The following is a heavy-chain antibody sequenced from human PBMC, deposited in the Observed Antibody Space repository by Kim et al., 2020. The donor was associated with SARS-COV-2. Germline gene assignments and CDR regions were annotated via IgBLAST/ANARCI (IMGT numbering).Heavy chain of an antibody. J-gene: IGHJ4*02. D-gene: IGHD2-2*01. Sequence: VKGRFTISRDNSKNTLYLQMNSLRAEDTAVYYCAKAGAYCSSTSCFLFDYWGQGTLVTVSS. V-gene: IGHV3-23*01. CDR3: AKAGAYCSSTSCFLFDY.